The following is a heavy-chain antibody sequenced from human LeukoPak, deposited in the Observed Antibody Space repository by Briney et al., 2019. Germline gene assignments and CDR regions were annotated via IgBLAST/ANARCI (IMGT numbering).Heavy chain of an antibody. V-gene: IGHV3-30*02. Sequence: GGSLRLSCAASGFTFSTFGMNWVRQAPDKGLEWVAFIQYDDSIEYYADSVKGRFAISRDNSKNTLYLQMNSLRGDDTAVYYCAKDQGVVGSYDYWGHGTLVTVSS. D-gene: IGHD3-10*01. CDR3: AKDQGVVGSYDY. J-gene: IGHJ4*01. CDR1: GFTFSTFG. CDR2: IQYDDSIE.